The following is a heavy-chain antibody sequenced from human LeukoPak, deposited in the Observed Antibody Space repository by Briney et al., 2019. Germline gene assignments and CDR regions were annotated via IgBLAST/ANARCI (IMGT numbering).Heavy chain of an antibody. CDR3: APDPRGSAWSLDD. V-gene: IGHV3-23*01. J-gene: IGHJ4*02. D-gene: IGHD6-13*01. Sequence: PGGSLRLSCEASGFTFSAYAMTWVRQAPGKGLEWVSLISGSGADTYYPDSVKGRFTIPRDNSKNTLYLQMNSLRAEDTAVYYCAPDPRGSAWSLDDWGQGTLVTVSS. CDR1: GFTFSAYA. CDR2: ISGSGADT.